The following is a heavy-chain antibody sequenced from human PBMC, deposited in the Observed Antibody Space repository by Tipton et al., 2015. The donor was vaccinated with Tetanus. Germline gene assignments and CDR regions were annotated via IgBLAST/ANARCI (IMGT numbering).Heavy chain of an antibody. V-gene: IGHV3-33*01. D-gene: IGHD2-15*01. CDR3: AREADCRGGSCFSGDFYN. J-gene: IGHJ4*02. CDR1: GFIFSSYC. CDR2: SWYDGTDK. Sequence: SLRLSCAASGFIFSSYCIHWVRQAPGKGLEWVSGSWYDGTDKYYADSVKGRFIISRDNSKNTLYLQMNSLRVEDTAVYYCAREADCRGGSCFSGDFYNRGPGTQVTVSS.